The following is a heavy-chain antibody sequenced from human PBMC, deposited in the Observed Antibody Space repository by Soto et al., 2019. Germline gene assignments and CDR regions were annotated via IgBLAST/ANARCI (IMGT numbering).Heavy chain of an antibody. CDR3: AREGYYDSSGDGDYYYGMDV. J-gene: IGHJ6*02. CDR2: IIPIFGTA. V-gene: IGHV1-69*01. D-gene: IGHD3-22*01. Sequence: QVQLVQSGAEVKKPGSSVKVSCKASGGTFSSYAISWVRQAPGQGLEWMGGIIPIFGTANYAQKFQGRVTITADESTSTAYMERSSLRSEDTAVYYWAREGYYDSSGDGDYYYGMDVWGQGTTVTVSS. CDR1: GGTFSSYA.